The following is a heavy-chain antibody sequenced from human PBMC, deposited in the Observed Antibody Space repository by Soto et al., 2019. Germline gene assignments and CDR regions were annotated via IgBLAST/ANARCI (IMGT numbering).Heavy chain of an antibody. Sequence: EVQLLESGGGLVQPGGSLRLSCAASGFTFSSYAMSWVRQAPGKGLEWVSAISGSGGSTYYADSVKGRFTISRDNSKTTLYLQMNSLRAEDTAVYYCAKHPRPSNYYGMDVWGQGTTVTVSS. CDR1: GFTFSSYA. CDR3: AKHPRPSNYYGMDV. CDR2: ISGSGGST. J-gene: IGHJ6*02. V-gene: IGHV3-23*01.